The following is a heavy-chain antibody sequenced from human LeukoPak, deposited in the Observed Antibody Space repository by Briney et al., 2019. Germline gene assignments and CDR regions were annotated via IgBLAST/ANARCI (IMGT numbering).Heavy chain of an antibody. J-gene: IGHJ4*02. CDR1: GFTFSSYA. V-gene: IGHV3-30*09. CDR2: ISYDGSNK. Sequence: GGSLRLSCAASGFTFSSYAMHWVRQAPGKGLEWVAVISYDGSNKYYADSVKGRFAISRDNSKNTLYLQMNSLRAEDTAVYYCASDGGWIQLWLKHFDYWGQGTLVTVSS. D-gene: IGHD5-18*01. CDR3: ASDGGWIQLWLKHFDY.